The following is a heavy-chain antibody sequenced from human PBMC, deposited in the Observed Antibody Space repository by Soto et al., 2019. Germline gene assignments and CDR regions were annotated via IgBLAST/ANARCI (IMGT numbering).Heavy chain of an antibody. J-gene: IGHJ4*02. CDR1: GDSMCTGGYY. CDR2: IYTTGTT. D-gene: IGHD6-13*01. CDR3: SRGRGSTPLRD. Sequence: KTSGTLSLTCTVSGDSMCTGGYYWTWIRQHPGKGLEWIGHIYTTGTTYYSPSLKIHVTMSIDKSSNRFSLNLSSVTAADTAVYYCSRGRGSTPLRDWGPRALGTVSS. V-gene: IGHV4-31*02.